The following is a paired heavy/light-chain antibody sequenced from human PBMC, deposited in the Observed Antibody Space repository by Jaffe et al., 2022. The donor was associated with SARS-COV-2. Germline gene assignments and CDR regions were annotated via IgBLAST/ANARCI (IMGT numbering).Light chain of an antibody. CDR1: SGSVSNRDY. J-gene: IGLJ3*02. Sequence: QTVVTQEPSFSVSPGGTVTLTCGLSSGSVSNRDYPSWYQQTPGQAPRTLIYSTTTRASGVPDRFSGSILGNKAALTITGAQADDESDYYCVLHMDPGISLFGGGTRLTVL. CDR3: VLHMDPGISL. V-gene: IGLV8-61*01. CDR2: STT.
Heavy chain of an antibody. CDR3: ARRRLGDLRYFDY. CDR2: IYYSGIT. J-gene: IGHJ4*02. CDR1: GGSISSNSYF. V-gene: IGHV4-39*01. D-gene: IGHD3-16*01. Sequence: QLQLQESGPGLVKPSETLSLTCTVSGGSISSNSYFWDWIRQHPGKGLEWIGTIYYSGITYYNLSLRSRVTMSVDTSKNQLSLKLTSVTAADTAIYFCARRRLGDLRYFDYWGQGALVTVSS.